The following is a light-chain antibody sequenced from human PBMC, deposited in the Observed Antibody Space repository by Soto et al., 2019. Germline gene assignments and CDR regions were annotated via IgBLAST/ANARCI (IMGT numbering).Light chain of an antibody. CDR3: QQYGSYCSGP. V-gene: IGKV1-5*03. CDR2: KAS. Sequence: GDRVTITCRASQDIRNDLGWYQQKPGKAPKLLIYKASTLKSGVPSRFCGSGSGTEFTLTISNLQPDDFATYYCQQYGSYCSGPFGQGTKVDIK. J-gene: IGKJ1*01. CDR1: QDIRND.